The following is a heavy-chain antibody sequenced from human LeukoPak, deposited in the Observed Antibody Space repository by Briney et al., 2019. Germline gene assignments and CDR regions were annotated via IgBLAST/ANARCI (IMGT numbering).Heavy chain of an antibody. CDR1: GFTFSRYS. J-gene: IGHJ4*02. V-gene: IGHV3-21*01. Sequence: GGSLRLSCAASGFTFSRYSMNWVRQAPGKGLEWVSSISSSSSYIYYADSVKGRLTISRDNAKNSLYLQMNSLRAEDTAVYYCARDPGYYDSSGYYVDYWGQGTLVTVSS. D-gene: IGHD3-22*01. CDR3: ARDPGYYDSSGYYVDY. CDR2: ISSSSSYI.